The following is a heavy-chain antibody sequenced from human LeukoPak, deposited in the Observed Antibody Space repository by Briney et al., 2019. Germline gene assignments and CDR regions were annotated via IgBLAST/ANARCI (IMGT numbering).Heavy chain of an antibody. CDR1: GGSISSYH. V-gene: IGHV4-59*01. J-gene: IGHJ4*02. CDR3: ARSGDSSGYYLFDY. D-gene: IGHD3-22*01. CDR2: IYYSGST. Sequence: SETLSLTCTVSGGSISSYHWSWIRQPPGKGLEWIGYIYYSGSTNYNPSLKSRVTISVDTSKNQFSLKLSSVTAADTAVYYCARSGDSSGYYLFDYWGQGTLVTVSS.